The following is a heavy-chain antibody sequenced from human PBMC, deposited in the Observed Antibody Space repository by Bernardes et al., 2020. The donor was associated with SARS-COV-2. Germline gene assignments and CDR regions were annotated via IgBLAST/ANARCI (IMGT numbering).Heavy chain of an antibody. J-gene: IGHJ6*02. CDR3: ARVPRWSYYYYGMDV. V-gene: IGHV3-11*01. Sequence: GGSLRLSCAASGFTFSDYYMSWIRQAPGKGLEWVSYISSSGSTIYYADSVKGRFTISRDNAKNSLYLQMNSLRAEDTAVYYCARVPRWSYYYYGMDVWGQGTTVTVSS. CDR1: GFTFSDYY. CDR2: ISSSGSTI. D-gene: IGHD2-15*01.